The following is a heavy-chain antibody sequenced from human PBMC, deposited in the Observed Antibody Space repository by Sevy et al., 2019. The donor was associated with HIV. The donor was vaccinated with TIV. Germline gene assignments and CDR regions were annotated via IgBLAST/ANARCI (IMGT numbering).Heavy chain of an antibody. V-gene: IGHV3-30*02. CDR2: IRYDGSNK. D-gene: IGHD6-13*01. Sequence: GGSLRLSCAASGFTFSSYGMHWVRQAPGKGLEWVAFIRYDGSNKYYADSVKGRFTISRNNSKNTLYMQMKSLRAEDTAVYYCAKEDGSSWYRYYYGMDVWGQGTTVTVSS. J-gene: IGHJ6*02. CDR3: AKEDGSSWYRYYYGMDV. CDR1: GFTFSSYG.